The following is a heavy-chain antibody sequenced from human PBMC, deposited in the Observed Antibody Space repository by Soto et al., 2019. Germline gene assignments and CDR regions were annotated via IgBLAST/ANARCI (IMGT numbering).Heavy chain of an antibody. V-gene: IGHV1-69*02. J-gene: IGHJ6*03. CDR1: GGTFSSYT. D-gene: IGHD2-2*01. CDR2: IIPILGIA. Sequence: QVQLVQSGAEVKKPGSSVKVSCKASGGTFSSYTISWVRQAPGQGLEWMGRIIPILGIANYAQKFQGRVTITADKSTSTAYMELSSLRSEDTAVYYCTLGYCSSTSCYDAWYYYYYYMDVWGKGTTVTVSS. CDR3: TLGYCSSTSCYDAWYYYYYYMDV.